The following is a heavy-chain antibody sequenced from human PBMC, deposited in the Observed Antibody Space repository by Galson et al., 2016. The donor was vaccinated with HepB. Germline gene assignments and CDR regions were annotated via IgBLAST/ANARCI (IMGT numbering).Heavy chain of an antibody. V-gene: IGHV3-30*18. CDR1: GFPFRNYG. CDR2: ISYDGSSK. J-gene: IGHJ4*02. Sequence: SLRLSCAASGFPFRNYGMHWVRQAPGKGLEWVAVISYDGSSKYYGDSVKDRFNISRDNSKSTLYLQLGSLRAEDTAVYYCAKHSAYGLLDFWGQGTLVTVSS. D-gene: IGHD4-17*01. CDR3: AKHSAYGLLDF.